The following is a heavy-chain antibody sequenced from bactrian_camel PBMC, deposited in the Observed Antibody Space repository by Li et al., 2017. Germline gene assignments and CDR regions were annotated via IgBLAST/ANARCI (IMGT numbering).Heavy chain of an antibody. D-gene: IGHD1*01. CDR1: GYTASLRC. CDR3: AARNAGCNWARAIGERHLGSAAEFGF. CDR2: INTVRDNE. Sequence: HVQLVESGGGSVQAGGSLRLSCAASGYTASLRCMGWFRQAPGKEREGVASINTVRDNEVYADSVKGRFTISQDKAKKIVYLQMNMLKPEDTAMYYCAARNAGCNWARAIGERHLGSAAEFGFWGQGTQVTVS. J-gene: IGHJ6*01. V-gene: IGHV3S54*01.